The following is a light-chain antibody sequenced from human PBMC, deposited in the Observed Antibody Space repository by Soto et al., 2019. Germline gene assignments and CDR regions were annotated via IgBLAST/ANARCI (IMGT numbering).Light chain of an antibody. CDR2: GAS. J-gene: IGKJ2*01. Sequence: EIVLTQSPGTLSLSPGERASLSCRARQTVSSRDLTWYQQKPGQAPSLLIYGASSRATGIPDRFSGSGSGTVFTLTIRRLEPEDFAVYYCQQYGSSPYTFVQGTKLEIK. CDR3: QQYGSSPYT. CDR1: QTVSSRD. V-gene: IGKV3-20*01.